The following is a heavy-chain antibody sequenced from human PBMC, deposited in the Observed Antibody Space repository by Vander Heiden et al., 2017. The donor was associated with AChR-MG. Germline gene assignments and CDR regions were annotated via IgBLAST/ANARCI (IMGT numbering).Heavy chain of an antibody. J-gene: IGHJ1*01. D-gene: IGHD3-16*01. Sequence: QVQLVQSGAEVKKPGSSVKVSCQASGGTFSSYPFSWVRQAPGHGLEWIGGFIPLFSAPNYALKFQGRLTITADDSTSTMYMELSSLTSEDTAVYYCARVESYADYAGRFQFWGQGTLLTVSS. CDR1: GGTFSSYP. V-gene: IGHV1-69*01. CDR3: ARVESYADYAGRFQF. CDR2: FIPLFSAP.